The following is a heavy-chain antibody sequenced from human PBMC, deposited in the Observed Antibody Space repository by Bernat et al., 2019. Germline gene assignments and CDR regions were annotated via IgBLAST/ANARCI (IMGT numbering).Heavy chain of an antibody. CDR3: AREGSSGWYVGSYYYYGMDV. D-gene: IGHD6-19*01. CDR2: ISYDGSNK. CDR1: GFTFSSYA. J-gene: IGHJ6*02. Sequence: QVQLVESGGGVVQPGRSLRLSCAASGFTFSSYAMHWVRQAPGKGLEWVAVISYDGSNKYYADSVKGRLTISRDNSKNTLYLQMNSRRAEDTAVYYCAREGSSGWYVGSYYYYGMDVWGQGTTVTVSS. V-gene: IGHV3-30-3*01.